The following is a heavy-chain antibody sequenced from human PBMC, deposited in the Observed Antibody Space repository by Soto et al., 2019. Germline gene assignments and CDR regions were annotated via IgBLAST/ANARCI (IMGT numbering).Heavy chain of an antibody. CDR3: ARRPLVRGIIPYYFDS. CDR1: GGSINNSSFY. CDR2: IYYSGSA. V-gene: IGHV4-39*01. J-gene: IGHJ4*02. D-gene: IGHD3-10*01. Sequence: TLSLTCTVSGGSINNSSFYWGWVRQPPGKRLEWIGSIYYSGSAYYNPSLKSRLTISVDTSKNQFSLNLSSVTAADTAVYFCARRPLVRGIIPYYFDSWGQGTLVTVSS.